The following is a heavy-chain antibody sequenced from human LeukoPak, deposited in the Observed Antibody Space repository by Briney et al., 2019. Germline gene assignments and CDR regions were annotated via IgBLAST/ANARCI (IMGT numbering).Heavy chain of an antibody. Sequence: GGSLRLSCAASGVTFSSYAMSWVRQAPGKGLEWVSANSGSGGSTYYADSVKGRFTISRDNSKNTLYLQMNSLRAEDTAVYYCAKDRGYSGYIEFDYWGQGTLVTVSS. J-gene: IGHJ4*02. D-gene: IGHD5-12*01. CDR3: AKDRGYSGYIEFDY. V-gene: IGHV3-23*01. CDR2: NSGSGGST. CDR1: GVTFSSYA.